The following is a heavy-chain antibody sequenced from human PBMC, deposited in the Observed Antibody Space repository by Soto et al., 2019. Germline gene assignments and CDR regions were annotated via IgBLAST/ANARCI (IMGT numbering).Heavy chain of an antibody. CDR2: ISWNSGSI. CDR3: AKTGYSGYDHYYYYYMDV. J-gene: IGHJ6*03. D-gene: IGHD5-12*01. Sequence: GGSLRLSCAASGFTFDDYAMHWVRQAPGKGLEWVSGISWNSGSIGYADSVKGRFTISRDNAKNSLYLQMNSLRAEDTALYYCAKTGYSGYDHYYYYYMDVWGKGTTVTVSS. CDR1: GFTFDDYA. V-gene: IGHV3-9*01.